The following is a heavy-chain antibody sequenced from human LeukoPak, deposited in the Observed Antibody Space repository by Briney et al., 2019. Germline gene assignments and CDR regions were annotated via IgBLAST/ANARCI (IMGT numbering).Heavy chain of an antibody. D-gene: IGHD5-12*01. CDR3: AKDRGYDFSYGMDG. CDR1: GFSFSSYA. V-gene: IGHV3-23*01. J-gene: IGHJ6*02. Sequence: PGGSLRLSCAASGFSFSSYAMSWVRQAPGKGLECVSIISGSGGSPDYADSVQGRFTISRDNPKNTLYLQMSSLRVEDTAVYYCAKDRGYDFSYGMDGWGQGTTVTVSS. CDR2: ISGSGGSP.